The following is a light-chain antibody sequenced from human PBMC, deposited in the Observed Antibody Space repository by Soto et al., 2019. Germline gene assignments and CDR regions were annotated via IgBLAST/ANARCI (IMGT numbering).Light chain of an antibody. CDR3: QQLNSYPLT. CDR2: AAS. Sequence: DIQLTQSPSFLSASVGDRVTITCRASQGISSYLAWYQQKPGKAPKLLIYAASTLQSGVPSRFSGSGSGTEFTLTSSSLQPEDFDTYYCQQLNSYPLTFGGGTKVEIK. CDR1: QGISSY. J-gene: IGKJ4*01. V-gene: IGKV1-9*01.